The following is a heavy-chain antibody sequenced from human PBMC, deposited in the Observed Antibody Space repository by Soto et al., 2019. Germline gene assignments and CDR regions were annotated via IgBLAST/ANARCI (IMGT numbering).Heavy chain of an antibody. D-gene: IGHD3-22*01. CDR1: GFIFGFYW. V-gene: IGHV3-7*03. CDR3: ARIRATDYEIDY. CDR2: IERHGNDK. Sequence: EVHLEDSGGDLVQPGGSLGLSCSASGFIFGFYWMTWVRQAPGKGLEWVANIERHGNDKYYVDSVTGRFTISRDNAQNSLFLQMNNLRAEDTAVYFCARIRATDYEIDYWGQGTLVTVSS. J-gene: IGHJ4*02.